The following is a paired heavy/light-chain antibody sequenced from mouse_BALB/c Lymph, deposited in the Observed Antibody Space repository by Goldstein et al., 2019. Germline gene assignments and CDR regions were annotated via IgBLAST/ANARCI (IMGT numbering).Light chain of an antibody. V-gene: IGKV4-61*01. J-gene: IGKJ1*01. Sequence: QIVLTQSPAIMSASPGEKVTISCSASSSVSYMYWYQQKPGSSPKPWIYRTSNLASGVPARFSGSGSGTSYSLTISSMEAADAATYYCQQYHSYPWTFGGGTELEIK. CDR1: SSVSY. CDR3: QQYHSYPWT. CDR2: RTS.
Heavy chain of an antibody. J-gene: IGHJ4*01. D-gene: IGHD1-1*01. V-gene: IGHV1-69*02. CDR1: GYTFTNYW. Sequence: QVQLQQSGAELVKPGAPVKLSCKASGYTFTNYWMNWVKQRPGRGLEWIGRIDPSDSQTHYNQNFKDKATLTVDKSSSTAYIQLSSLTSEDSAVYYCARRGLYYYGSSFYYAMDYWGQGTSVTVSS. CDR2: IDPSDSQT. CDR3: ARRGLYYYGSSFYYAMDY.